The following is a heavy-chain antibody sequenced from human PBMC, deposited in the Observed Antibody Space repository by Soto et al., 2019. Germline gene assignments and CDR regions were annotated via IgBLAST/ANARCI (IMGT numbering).Heavy chain of an antibody. CDR3: ASLPRGSIAASYYYFDY. Sequence: SETLSLTCTVCGGSISSSSYYWGWIRQPPGKGLEWIGSIYYSGSTYYNPSLKSRVTISVDTSKNQFSLKLSSVTAADTAVYYCASLPRGSIAASYYYFDYWGQGTLVTVSS. CDR1: GGSISSSSYY. J-gene: IGHJ4*02. D-gene: IGHD6-6*01. V-gene: IGHV4-39*01. CDR2: IYYSGST.